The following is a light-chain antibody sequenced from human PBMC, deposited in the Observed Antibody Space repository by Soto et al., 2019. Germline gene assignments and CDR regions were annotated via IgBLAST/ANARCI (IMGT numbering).Light chain of an antibody. CDR3: QQYHSWPAT. V-gene: IGKV1-16*02. J-gene: IGKJ4*01. CDR1: QDIGNF. Sequence: DIQMTQSPSSLSASVGDTVTITCRASQDIGNFFAWFQQKPGTAPKSLISAASSLQSGVPSKFSVSGSGTDINLTINSLQPVDVATYYCQQYHSWPATFGGGTKVEI. CDR2: AAS.